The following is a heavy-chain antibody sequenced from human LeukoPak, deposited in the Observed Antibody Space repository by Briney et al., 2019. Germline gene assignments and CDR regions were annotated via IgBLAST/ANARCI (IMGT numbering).Heavy chain of an antibody. CDR1: GGSISSYY. V-gene: IGHV4-59*01. Sequence: PSETLSLTCTVSGGSISSYYWSWIRQPPGKGLEWIGNIYYSGRTNYNPSLKSRVTISVDTSKNHFSLKLSSATAADTAVYYCAGDRRGNWFDPWGQGTLVTVSS. CDR2: IYYSGRT. J-gene: IGHJ5*02. D-gene: IGHD3-10*01. CDR3: AGDRRGNWFDP.